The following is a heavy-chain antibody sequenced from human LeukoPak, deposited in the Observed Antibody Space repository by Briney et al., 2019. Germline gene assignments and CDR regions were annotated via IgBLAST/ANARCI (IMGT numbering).Heavy chain of an antibody. J-gene: IGHJ4*02. D-gene: IGHD6-19*01. V-gene: IGHV3-21*01. Sequence: GGSLRLSCAASGFTFSSYSMNWVRQAPGKGLEWVSSISSSSSYIYYADSVKGRFTISRDNAKNSLYLQMNSLRAEDTAVYYCARSDSSGWSEFDYWGQGTLVTVSS. CDR1: GFTFSSYS. CDR3: ARSDSSGWSEFDY. CDR2: ISSSSSYI.